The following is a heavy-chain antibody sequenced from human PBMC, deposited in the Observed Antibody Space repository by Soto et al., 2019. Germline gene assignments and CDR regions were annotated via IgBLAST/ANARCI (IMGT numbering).Heavy chain of an antibody. D-gene: IGHD4-17*01. CDR1: GFTFSSYA. V-gene: IGHV3-30-3*01. J-gene: IGHJ6*02. CDR3: ARDLTVTTLWDYYYGMDV. Sequence: GGSLSLSSAASGFTFSSYAMHWVRQAPGKGLEWVAVISYDGSNKYYADSVKGRFTISRDNSKKTLYLQMNSLRAEDTAVYYCARDLTVTTLWDYYYGMDVWGQGTTVTVSS. CDR2: ISYDGSNK.